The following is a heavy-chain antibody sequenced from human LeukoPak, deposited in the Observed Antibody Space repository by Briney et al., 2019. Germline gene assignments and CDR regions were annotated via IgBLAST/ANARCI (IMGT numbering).Heavy chain of an antibody. V-gene: IGHV4-59*01. J-gene: IGHJ5*01. D-gene: IGHD6-19*01. CDR1: GDSISSYY. CDR2: IYYSGGT. Sequence: PSETLSLTCIVSGDSISSYYWNWIRQPPGKGLEWIGYIYYSGGTKYNLSLKSRVTISLDRSKNQFSLKLSSVTAADTAVYYCALGQYSSGWYDSSGQGTPVTVSS. CDR3: ALGQYSSGWYDS.